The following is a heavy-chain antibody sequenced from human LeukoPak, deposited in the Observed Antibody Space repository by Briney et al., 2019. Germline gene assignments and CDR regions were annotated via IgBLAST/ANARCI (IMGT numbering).Heavy chain of an antibody. Sequence: PSETLSLTCTVSGGSISSYYWSWTRQPPGKGLEWIGYIYYSGSTNYNPSLKSRVTISVDTSKNQFSLKLSSVTAADTAVYYCARHGLLEWLPQYYFDYWGQGTLVTVSS. CDR3: ARHGLLEWLPQYYFDY. V-gene: IGHV4-59*08. D-gene: IGHD3-3*01. CDR2: IYYSGST. CDR1: GGSISSYY. J-gene: IGHJ4*02.